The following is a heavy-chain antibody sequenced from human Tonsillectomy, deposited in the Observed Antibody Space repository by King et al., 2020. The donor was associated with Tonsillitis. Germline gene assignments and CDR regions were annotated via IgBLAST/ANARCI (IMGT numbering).Heavy chain of an antibody. D-gene: IGHD3-22*01. V-gene: IGHV2-26*04. CDR1: GFSLSNARMG. CDR2: IFSNDEK. CDR3: AWIRCVTMIVVVLKNWFDP. J-gene: IGHJ5*02. Sequence: TLKESGPVLVKPTETLTLTCTVSGFSLSNARMGVSWIRQPPGKALEWLAHIFSNDEKSYSTSLKSRLTNSKDTSKSQGVLTMTNMDPVDTATYYCAWIRCVTMIVVVLKNWFDPWGQGTLVTVSS.